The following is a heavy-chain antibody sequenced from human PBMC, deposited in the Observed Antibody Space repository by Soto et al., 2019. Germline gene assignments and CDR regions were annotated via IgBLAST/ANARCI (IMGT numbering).Heavy chain of an antibody. Sequence: QVQLVQSGAEVKKPGSSVKVSCKASGGTFSSYGISWVRQAPGQGLEWMGGIIPIFGTANYAQKFQGRVTITADESTSTAYMELSSLRSEDTAVYYCASSVRYYDSSGYYYWSAFDIWGQGTMVTVSS. CDR2: IIPIFGTA. D-gene: IGHD3-22*01. CDR1: GGTFSSYG. J-gene: IGHJ3*02. V-gene: IGHV1-69*01. CDR3: ASSVRYYDSSGYYYWSAFDI.